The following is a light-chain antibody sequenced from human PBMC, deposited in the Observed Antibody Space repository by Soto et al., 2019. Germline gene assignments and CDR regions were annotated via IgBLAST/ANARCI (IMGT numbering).Light chain of an antibody. Sequence: EIVLTQSPDTLSLSPGERATLSCRASQSISSTHLVWYQQKPGQAPSLLIFGASSRATGIPVRFSGSGSGTEFTLTISSLQSEDFAVYYCQQYNNWPPITFGQGTRLENK. V-gene: IGKV3D-15*01. CDR2: GAS. CDR3: QQYNNWPPIT. CDR1: QSISST. J-gene: IGKJ5*01.